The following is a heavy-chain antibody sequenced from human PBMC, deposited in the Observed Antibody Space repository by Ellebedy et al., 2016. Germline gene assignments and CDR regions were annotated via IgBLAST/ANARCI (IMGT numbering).Heavy chain of an antibody. V-gene: IGHV3-30*03. J-gene: IGHJ4*02. CDR1: GFTFSSYG. CDR3: AREGCSGGSCTDY. CDR2: ISYDGSNK. D-gene: IGHD2-15*01. Sequence: EGSLRLSCAASGFTFSSYGVHWVRQAPGKGLEWVAVISYDGSNKYYADSVKGRFTISRDNSKNTLYLQMNSLRAEDTAVYYCAREGCSGGSCTDYWGQGTLVTVSS.